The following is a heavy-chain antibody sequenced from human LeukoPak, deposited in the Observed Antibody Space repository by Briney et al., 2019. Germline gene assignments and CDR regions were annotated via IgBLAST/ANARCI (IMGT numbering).Heavy chain of an antibody. Sequence: GGSLRLSCAASGFTFSDYYMSWIRQAPGQGLEWVSYISSSGRTIHYADSVKGRFTISRDNSKNSLYLQMNSLRAEDTAVYYCATSNIAARDYWGQGTLVTVSS. J-gene: IGHJ4*02. CDR2: ISSSGRTI. V-gene: IGHV3-11*01. D-gene: IGHD6-6*01. CDR3: ATSNIAARDY. CDR1: GFTFSDYY.